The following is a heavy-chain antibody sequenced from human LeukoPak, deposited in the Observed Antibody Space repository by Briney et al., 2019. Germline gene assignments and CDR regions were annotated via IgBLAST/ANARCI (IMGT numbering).Heavy chain of an antibody. CDR2: INPSDGSR. Sequence: EASVKLSCKSSGYTFTSYYMHWVRHAPGQGLEWMGIINPSDGSRSCAQKFQGRVTMTRDTSTSTVYMELSSLRSEDTAVFYCARDSSSWYYFDYWGQGTLVTVSS. V-gene: IGHV1-46*01. CDR1: GYTFTSYY. J-gene: IGHJ4*02. D-gene: IGHD6-13*01. CDR3: ARDSSSWYYFDY.